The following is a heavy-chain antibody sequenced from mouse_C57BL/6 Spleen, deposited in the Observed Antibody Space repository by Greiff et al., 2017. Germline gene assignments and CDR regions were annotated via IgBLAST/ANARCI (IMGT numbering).Heavy chain of an antibody. D-gene: IGHD4-1*01. CDR2: ISYDGSN. Sequence: EVQVVESGPGLVKPSQSLSLTCSVTGYSITSGYYWNWIRQFPGNKLEWMGYISYDGSNNYNPSLKNRISITRDTSKNQFFLKLNSVTTEDTATYYCASGRGLTGTDDYWGQGTTLTVSS. CDR3: ASGRGLTGTDDY. CDR1: GYSITSGYY. J-gene: IGHJ2*01. V-gene: IGHV3-6*01.